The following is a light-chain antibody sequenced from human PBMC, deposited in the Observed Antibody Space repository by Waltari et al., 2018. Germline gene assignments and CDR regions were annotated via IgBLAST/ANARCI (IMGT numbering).Light chain of an antibody. CDR3: QQRSNWPPVFT. V-gene: IGKV3-11*01. J-gene: IGKJ3*01. CDR2: DAS. Sequence: EIVLTQSPATLSLSPGERATLSCRASQSVSSYLAWYQQKTGQAPRLLIYDASNRATGIPARFSGSWSVTDFTLTISSLEPEDFAVYYCQQRSNWPPVFTFGPGTKVEIK. CDR1: QSVSSY.